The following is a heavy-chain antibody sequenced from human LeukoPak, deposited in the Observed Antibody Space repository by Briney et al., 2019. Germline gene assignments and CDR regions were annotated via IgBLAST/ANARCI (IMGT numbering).Heavy chain of an antibody. CDR2: ISGSGDDT. CDR1: GFNFDLYA. Sequence: GGSLRLSCAASGFNFDLYAMTWVRQAPGKGLEWAASISGSGDDTYYAASVRGRFTISRDSSQTKLQMNSLRAEDTAMYYCAREWVVAVGPTNYLDYWGRGALVTVSS. CDR3: AREWVVAVGPTNYLDY. V-gene: IGHV3-23*01. J-gene: IGHJ4*02. D-gene: IGHD1-26*01.